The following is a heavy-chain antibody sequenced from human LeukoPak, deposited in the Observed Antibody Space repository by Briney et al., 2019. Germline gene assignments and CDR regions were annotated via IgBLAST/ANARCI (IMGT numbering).Heavy chain of an antibody. CDR1: GYTFTSFD. D-gene: IGHD2-21*02. CDR2: MNPNSGNS. J-gene: IGHJ4*02. Sequence: ASVKVSCKASGYTFTSFDFSWVRQATGQGLEWMGWMNPNSGNSGYEQRFQGRVTLTRNTAIRTAYMELSGLRSDDTAVYYCVRVQGNCGDDCYSFDSWGQGTLVTVSS. V-gene: IGHV1-8*01. CDR3: VRVQGNCGDDCYSFDS.